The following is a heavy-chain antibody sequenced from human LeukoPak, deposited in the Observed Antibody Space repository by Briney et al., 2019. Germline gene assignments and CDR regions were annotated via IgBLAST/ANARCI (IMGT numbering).Heavy chain of an antibody. CDR2: ISVSSTDI. CDR1: GFNFNRYS. D-gene: IGHD3-3*01. Sequence: TGGSLSLSCAASGFNFNRYSMNWVRQAPGKGLEWVSYISVSSTDIYYADSVRGRFTISRDNARNSLHLQMNSLRAEDTAIYYCVRDLNFRSGFPNFYFDFWGQGSLVTVSS. J-gene: IGHJ4*02. V-gene: IGHV3-48*01. CDR3: VRDLNFRSGFPNFYFDF.